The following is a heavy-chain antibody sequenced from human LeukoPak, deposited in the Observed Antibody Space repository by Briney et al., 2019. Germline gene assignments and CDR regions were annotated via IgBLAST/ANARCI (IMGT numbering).Heavy chain of an antibody. D-gene: IGHD3-3*01. V-gene: IGHV3-30*18. Sequence: GGSLRLSCAASGFTFSSYGMPWVRQAPGKGLEWVAVISYDGSNKYYADSVKGRFTISRDNSKNTLYLQMNSLRAEDTAVYYCAKDWSRSEPGFCWGQGTLVTVSS. CDR1: GFTFSSYG. CDR2: ISYDGSNK. CDR3: AKDWSRSEPGFC. J-gene: IGHJ4*02.